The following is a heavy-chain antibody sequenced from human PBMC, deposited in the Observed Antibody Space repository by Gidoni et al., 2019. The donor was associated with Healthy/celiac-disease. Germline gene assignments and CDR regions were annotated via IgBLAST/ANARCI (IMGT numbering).Heavy chain of an antibody. J-gene: IGHJ5*02. CDR3: AKPYCSSTSCS. CDR1: GFTFSSYA. D-gene: IGHD2-2*01. V-gene: IGHV3-23*01. CDR2: IRGSGGST. Sequence: EVQLLESGGGLVQPGGSLRLSCAASGFTFSSYAMGWVRQAPGKGLEWVSAIRGSGGSTYFADSGEGRFTIFRDNSKNTLYLQMNSLRAEDTAVYYCAKPYCSSTSCSWGQGTLVTVSS.